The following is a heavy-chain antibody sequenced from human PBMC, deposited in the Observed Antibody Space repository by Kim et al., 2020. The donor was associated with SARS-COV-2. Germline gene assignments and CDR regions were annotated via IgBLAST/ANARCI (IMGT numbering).Heavy chain of an antibody. V-gene: IGHV4-4*02. CDR1: GASIISSDW. CDR3: VRAVAVAGHFDY. J-gene: IGHJ4*02. Sequence: SETLSLICAVSGASIISSDWWSWVRQPPGKGLEWIGEISHSGSTNYNPSLKSRVIMSVDKSKNQFFLKLNSVTDADTAVYYCVRAVAVAGHFDYWGQGTL. CDR2: ISHSGST. D-gene: IGHD6-19*01.